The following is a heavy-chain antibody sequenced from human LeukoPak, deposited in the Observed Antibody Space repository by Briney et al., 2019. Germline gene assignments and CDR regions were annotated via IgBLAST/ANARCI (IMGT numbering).Heavy chain of an antibody. CDR3: ARLSSDSFDI. Sequence: SETLSLTCTVSGGSISTYCWTWIRQPPGKGVEYIGYIDYSGSTNYNPSLKSRVTISVDTSKNQFSLKLSSVTAADTALYYCARLSSDSFDIWGQGTMVTVSS. J-gene: IGHJ3*02. V-gene: IGHV4-59*08. CDR2: IDYSGST. CDR1: GGSISTYC. D-gene: IGHD2/OR15-2a*01.